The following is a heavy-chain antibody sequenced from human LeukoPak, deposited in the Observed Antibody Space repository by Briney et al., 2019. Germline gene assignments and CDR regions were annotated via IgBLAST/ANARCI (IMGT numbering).Heavy chain of an antibody. Sequence: PGGSLRLSCAASGFTFSSYTMHWVRQAPGKGLEWVAVISYDGSNKYYADSVKGRFTISRDNSKNTLYLQMNSLRAEDTAVYYCAKQGIAAAGTVDYYYGMDVWGQGTTVTVSS. CDR3: AKQGIAAAGTVDYYYGMDV. D-gene: IGHD6-13*01. CDR1: GFTFSSYT. CDR2: ISYDGSNK. V-gene: IGHV3-30-3*02. J-gene: IGHJ6*02.